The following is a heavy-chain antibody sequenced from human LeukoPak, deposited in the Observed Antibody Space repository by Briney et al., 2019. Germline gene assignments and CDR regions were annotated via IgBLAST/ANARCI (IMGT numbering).Heavy chain of an antibody. Sequence: GGSLRLSCAASGFAFSSYSMNWDRQAPGKGLEWVSYISSSSSTIYYADSVKGRFTISRVNAKNSLYLQMNSLRDEDTAVYYCARGPLAYCGGDCYHDYWGQGTLVTVSS. CDR1: GFAFSSYS. CDR2: ISSSSSTI. CDR3: ARGPLAYCGGDCYHDY. J-gene: IGHJ4*02. V-gene: IGHV3-48*02. D-gene: IGHD2-21*02.